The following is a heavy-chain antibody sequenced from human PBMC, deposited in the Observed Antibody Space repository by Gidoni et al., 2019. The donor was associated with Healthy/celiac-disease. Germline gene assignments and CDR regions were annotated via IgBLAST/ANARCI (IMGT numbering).Heavy chain of an antibody. Sequence: QVQLVESGGGVVQPGRSLRLSCAASGFTFSRYGTHWVRQAPGKGLEWVAVISYDGSNKYYADSVKGRFTISRDNSKNTLYLQMNSLRAEDTAVYYCAKVYRGYYGSGSRLYYYYGMDVWGQGTTVTVSS. V-gene: IGHV3-30*18. CDR3: AKVYRGYYGSGSRLYYYYGMDV. J-gene: IGHJ6*02. D-gene: IGHD3-10*01. CDR2: ISYDGSNK. CDR1: GFTFSRYG.